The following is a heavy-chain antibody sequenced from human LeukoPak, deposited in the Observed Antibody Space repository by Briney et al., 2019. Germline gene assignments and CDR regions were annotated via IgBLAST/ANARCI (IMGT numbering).Heavy chain of an antibody. CDR1: GGSFSGYY. V-gene: IGHV4-34*01. D-gene: IGHD6-13*01. Sequence: SETLSLTCAVYGGSFSGYYWSWIRQPPGKGLEWIGEINHSGSTNYNTSLKSRVTISVDTSKNQFSLKLNSVTAADTAVYYCARRDSIAAATGAWFDPWGQGTLVTVSS. J-gene: IGHJ5*02. CDR2: INHSGST. CDR3: ARRDSIAAATGAWFDP.